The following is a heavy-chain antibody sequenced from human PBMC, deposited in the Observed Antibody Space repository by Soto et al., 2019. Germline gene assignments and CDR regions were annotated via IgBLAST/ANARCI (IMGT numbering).Heavy chain of an antibody. D-gene: IGHD1-26*01. J-gene: IGHJ3*02. CDR1: GFTFSGSA. V-gene: IGHV3-73*02. CDR3: TRLIVGATTKTAFDI. CDR2: IRSKANSYAT. Sequence: EGQLVESGGGLVQPGGSLKLSCAASGFTFSGSAMHWVRQASGKGLEWVGRIRSKANSYATAYAASVKGRFTISRDDSKNTAYLQMNSLKTEDTAVYYCTRLIVGATTKTAFDIWGQGTMVTVSS.